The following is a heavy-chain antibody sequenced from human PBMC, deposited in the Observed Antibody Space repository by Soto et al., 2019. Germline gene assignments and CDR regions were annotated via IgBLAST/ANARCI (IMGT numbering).Heavy chain of an antibody. Sequence: PSETLSLTCAVSGGSINSAGYSWNWIRQPPGEGLEWIGYIYHSGSFLYNPSLKSRVTISLDRSKNQLSLRLNSATAADTAVFYCAGSVGYRSGWWPYYFDYWGQGALVTVSS. D-gene: IGHD6-19*01. J-gene: IGHJ4*02. CDR1: GGSINSAGYS. CDR2: IYHSGSF. CDR3: AGSVGYRSGWWPYYFDY. V-gene: IGHV4-30-2*01.